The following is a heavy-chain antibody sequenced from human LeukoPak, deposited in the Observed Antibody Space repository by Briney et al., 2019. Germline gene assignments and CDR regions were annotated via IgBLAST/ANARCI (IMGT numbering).Heavy chain of an antibody. Sequence: GGSLRLSCAASGFTFSSYWMSWVRQAPGKGLEWVANIKQDGSEKYYVDSVKGRFAISRDNAKNSLYLQMNSLRAEDTAVYYCARVAGTYYYYYYGMDVWGQGTTVTVSS. CDR1: GFTFSSYW. D-gene: IGHD6-19*01. J-gene: IGHJ6*02. CDR2: IKQDGSEK. CDR3: ARVAGTYYYYYYGMDV. V-gene: IGHV3-7*04.